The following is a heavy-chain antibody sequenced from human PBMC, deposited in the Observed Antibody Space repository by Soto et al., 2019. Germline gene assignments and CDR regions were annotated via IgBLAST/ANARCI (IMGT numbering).Heavy chain of an antibody. D-gene: IGHD1-1*01. J-gene: IGHJ4*02. V-gene: IGHV1-18*01. CDR2: ISAHNGNT. CDR3: ARGRYGDY. CDR1: GYDFTTYG. Sequence: QVPLVQSGAEVKKPGASVKVSCKGSGYDFTTYGITWVRQAPGQGLEWMAWISAHNGNTDYAEKLEGRGTVTRDTSTSTAYMELRSLRSDDTAVYYCARGRYGDYWGQGALVTVSS.